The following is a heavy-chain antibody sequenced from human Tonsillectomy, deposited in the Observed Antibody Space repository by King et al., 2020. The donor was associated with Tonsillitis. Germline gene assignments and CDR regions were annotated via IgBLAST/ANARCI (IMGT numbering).Heavy chain of an antibody. Sequence: VQLQESGPGLVKSSETLSLTCTVSGGSISSYYWSWIRQTPGKGLEWIGFIYHSGGSNYNPSLKSRVTISPDTSKNQFSLNLTSVTAAGTAVYYCARELGHYGDYPYFDYWGQGILVTVSS. CDR1: GGSISSYY. D-gene: IGHD4-17*01. CDR2: IYHSGGS. V-gene: IGHV4-59*01. J-gene: IGHJ4*02. CDR3: ARELGHYGDYPYFDY.